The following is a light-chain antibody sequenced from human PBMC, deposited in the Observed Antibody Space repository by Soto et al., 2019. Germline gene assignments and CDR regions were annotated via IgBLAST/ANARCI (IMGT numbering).Light chain of an antibody. J-gene: IGKJ1*01. CDR2: AAS. CDR1: QGISNS. Sequence: DIQMTQSPSSLSASVGDRVTITCRASQGISNSLAWYQQKPGEVPKLLIYAASTLQSGVPSRFRGSGSGPDFTLTISSLQPEDVATFYCQKYNLAPWAFGQGTTVEI. CDR3: QKYNLAPWA. V-gene: IGKV1-27*01.